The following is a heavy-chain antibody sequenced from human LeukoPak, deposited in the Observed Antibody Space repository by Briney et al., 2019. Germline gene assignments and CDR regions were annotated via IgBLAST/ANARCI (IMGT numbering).Heavy chain of an antibody. CDR1: GYTFTGYY. J-gene: IGHJ4*02. CDR3: ARDSASIPYYFDY. V-gene: IGHV1-2*02. D-gene: IGHD2-21*01. Sequence: ASVKVSCKASGYTFTGYYMHWVRQAPGQGLEWMGWINPNSGGTNYAQKFQGRVTMTRDTSISTAYMELSRLRSDDTAVYYCARDSASIPYYFDYWGQGTLVTVSS. CDR2: INPNSGGT.